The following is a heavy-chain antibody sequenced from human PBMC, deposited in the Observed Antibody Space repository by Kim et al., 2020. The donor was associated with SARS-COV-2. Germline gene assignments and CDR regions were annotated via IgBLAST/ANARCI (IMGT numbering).Heavy chain of an antibody. CDR3: TRDIVPGGADV. CDR1: GFTFDKYA. D-gene: IGHD2-2*01. Sequence: GGSLRLSCVASGFTFDKYAIHWVQQAPGKGLEWVSGFNFDSGRIGYADSVRGRFTISRDNAKNSLYLQMSSLRAEDSALYYCTRDIVPGGADVWGQGTTVTVSS. V-gene: IGHV3-9*01. J-gene: IGHJ6*02. CDR2: FNFDSGRI.